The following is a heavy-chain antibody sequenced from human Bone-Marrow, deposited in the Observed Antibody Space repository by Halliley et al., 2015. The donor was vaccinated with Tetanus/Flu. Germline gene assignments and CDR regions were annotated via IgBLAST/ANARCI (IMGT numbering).Heavy chain of an antibody. CDR3: AQDSYYYDSSGFLLDY. V-gene: IGHV4-4*02. Sequence: TLSLTCAVSGGSITSSNWYSWVRQPPGKGLEWIGEISHIGSTNYNPSLKSRLTISIDKSKNQFSLRLSSVTVADTAVYYCAQDSYYYDSSGFLLDYWGQGTLVTVSS. CDR1: GGSITSSNW. CDR2: ISHIGST. J-gene: IGHJ4*02. D-gene: IGHD3-22*01.